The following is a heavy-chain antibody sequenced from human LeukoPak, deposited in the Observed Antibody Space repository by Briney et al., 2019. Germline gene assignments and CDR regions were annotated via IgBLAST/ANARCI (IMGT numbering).Heavy chain of an antibody. J-gene: IGHJ4*02. CDR2: ISSSSSYI. CDR3: ARDPTGYYDSSGYTEVFDY. D-gene: IGHD3-22*01. Sequence: GGSLRLSCAASGFTFSHYAMSWVRQAPGKGLEWVSSISSSSSYIYYADSVKGRFTISRDNAKNSLYLQMNSLRAEDTAVYYCARDPTGYYDSSGYTEVFDYWGQGTLVTVSS. CDR1: GFTFSHYA. V-gene: IGHV3-21*01.